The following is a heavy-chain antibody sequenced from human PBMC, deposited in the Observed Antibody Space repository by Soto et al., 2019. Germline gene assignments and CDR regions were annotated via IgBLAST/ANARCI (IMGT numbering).Heavy chain of an antibody. J-gene: IGHJ4*02. Sequence: QVQLLESAGGVVQPGRSLRLSCAASGFPFSSYGMHWVCEAPGKGLEWVAVISYDGSNKYYADSVKGRFTISRDNSASTLYLQMNSLRPEDTALYYCVGGQYYFDYRGQGTLVTVSP. D-gene: IGHD3-10*01. V-gene: IGHV3-30*03. CDR2: ISYDGSNK. CDR3: VGGQYYFDY. CDR1: GFPFSSYG.